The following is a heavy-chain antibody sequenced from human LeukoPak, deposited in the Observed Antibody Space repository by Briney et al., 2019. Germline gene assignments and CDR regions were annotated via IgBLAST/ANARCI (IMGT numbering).Heavy chain of an antibody. CDR3: PRAPSEIGGYYPEYFRH. J-gene: IGHJ1*01. Sequence: GGSLRLSCAASGFTFSTYWMHWHRQAPGKELVWVSRIKSDGSTNYADSVKGRFTISRDNANNTLSLQMSRLRPEDTGVYYCPRAPSEIGGYYPEYFRHWGQGTLVTVSS. V-gene: IGHV3-74*01. D-gene: IGHD3-22*01. CDR1: GFTFSTYW. CDR2: IKSDGST.